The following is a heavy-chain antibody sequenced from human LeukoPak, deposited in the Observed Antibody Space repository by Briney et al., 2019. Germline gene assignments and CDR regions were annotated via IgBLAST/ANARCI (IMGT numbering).Heavy chain of an antibody. CDR3: ASHRGTTYYMDV. D-gene: IGHD1-1*01. J-gene: IGHJ6*03. V-gene: IGHV1-2*02. Sequence: ASVKVSCKASGYTFTGYYMHWVRQAPGQGLEWMGWINPNSGGTNYAQKFQGRVTMTRDTSISTAYMELSRLRSEDTAVYYCASHRGTTYYMDVWGKGTTVTISS. CDR2: INPNSGGT. CDR1: GYTFTGYY.